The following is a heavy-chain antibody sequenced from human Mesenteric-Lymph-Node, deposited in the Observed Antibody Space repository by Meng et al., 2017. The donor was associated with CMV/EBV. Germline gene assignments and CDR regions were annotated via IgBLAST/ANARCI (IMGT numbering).Heavy chain of an antibody. D-gene: IGHD1-1*01. CDR3: ARRGTSQYFFDF. CDR1: GYDFHDYW. CDR2: IYPSDSDT. J-gene: IGHJ4*02. V-gene: IGHV5-51*01. Sequence: SCQASGYDFHDYWIGWVRQMPGKGLEWMGIIYPSDSDTRYSPSFQGQVTISADKSINTAYLQWSSLNASDTAMYFCARRGTSQYFFDFWGQGTLVTVSS.